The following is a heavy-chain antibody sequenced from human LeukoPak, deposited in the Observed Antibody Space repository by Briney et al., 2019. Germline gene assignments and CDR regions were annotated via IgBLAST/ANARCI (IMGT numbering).Heavy chain of an antibody. V-gene: IGHV4-4*07. D-gene: IGHD1-7*01. J-gene: IGHJ4*02. Sequence: SETLSLTCTVSAGSINTYFWTWVRQPAGKGLEWIGRISGSGTAFYNPFLESRVTISLDTANYQLFLRMTSVSAADTAVYHCARGTELTRTSGHYSFDYWGQGTLVSVSS. CDR3: ARGTELTRTSGHYSFDY. CDR1: AGSINTYF. CDR2: ISGSGTA.